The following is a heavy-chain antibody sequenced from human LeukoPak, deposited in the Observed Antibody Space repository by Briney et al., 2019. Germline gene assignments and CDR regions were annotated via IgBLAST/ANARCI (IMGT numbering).Heavy chain of an antibody. CDR3: ARGGVVPAAIYGY. CDR1: GGSISSYY. V-gene: IGHV4-59*08. CDR2: IYYSGST. D-gene: IGHD2-2*02. Sequence: PSETLSLTCTVSGGSISSYYWSWIRQPPGKGLEWIGYIYYSGSTNYNPSLKSRVTISVDTSKNQFSLKLSSVTAADTAVYYCARGGVVPAAIYGYWGQGTLVTVSS. J-gene: IGHJ4*02.